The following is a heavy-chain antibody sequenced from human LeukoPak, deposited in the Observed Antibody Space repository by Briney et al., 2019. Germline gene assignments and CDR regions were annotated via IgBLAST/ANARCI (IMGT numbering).Heavy chain of an antibody. Sequence: GGSLRLSCAASGFAFSSCAMHWVRQGPGKGLEWVALVSYDGGSKYYADSVKGRITISRDNSKNTLYLQMNSLRAEDTAVYYCAKSPSSLGKYYFDYWGQGTLVTVSS. CDR1: GFAFSSCA. D-gene: IGHD6-6*01. J-gene: IGHJ4*02. CDR3: AKSPSSLGKYYFDY. V-gene: IGHV3-30-3*02. CDR2: VSYDGGSK.